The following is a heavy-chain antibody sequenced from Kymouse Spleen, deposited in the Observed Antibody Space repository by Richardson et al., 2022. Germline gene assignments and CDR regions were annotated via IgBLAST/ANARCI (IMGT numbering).Heavy chain of an antibody. D-gene: IGHD4-23*01. Sequence: EVQLVESGGGLVQPGGSLRLSCAASGFTFSSYAMSWVRQAPGKGLEWVSAISGSGGSTYYADSVKGRFTISRDNSKNTLYLQMNSLRAEDTAVYYCAKDEGNSYYYYYGMDVWGQGTTVTVSS. V-gene: IGHV3-23*04. J-gene: IGHJ6*02. CDR1: GFTFSSYA. CDR3: AKDEGNSYYYYYGMDV. CDR2: ISGSGGST.